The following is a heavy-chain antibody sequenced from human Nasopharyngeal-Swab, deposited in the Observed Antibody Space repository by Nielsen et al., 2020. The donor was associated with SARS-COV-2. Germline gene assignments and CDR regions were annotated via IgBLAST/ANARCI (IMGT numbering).Heavy chain of an antibody. J-gene: IGHJ4*02. CDR3: AKIRSNGYYEGEDY. D-gene: IGHD3-22*01. CDR1: GFTFSSYA. V-gene: IGHV3-23*01. Sequence: GGSLRLSCAASGFTFSSYAMSWVRQAPGKGLEWVSAISGSGGSTYYADSVKGRFTISRDNSKNTLYLQMNSLRAEDTAVYYCAKIRSNGYYEGEDYWGQGTLVTVSS. CDR2: ISGSGGST.